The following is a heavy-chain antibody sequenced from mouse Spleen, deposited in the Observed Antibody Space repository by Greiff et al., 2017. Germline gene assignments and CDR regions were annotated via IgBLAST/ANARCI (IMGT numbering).Heavy chain of an antibody. CDR1: GYTFTSYW. CDR2: IAPGSGST. J-gene: IGHJ2*01. V-gene: IGHV1S41*01. CDR3: ARGRNYFDY. Sequence: DLVKPGASVKLSCKASGYTFTSYWINWIKQRPGQGLEWIGRIAPGSGSTYYNEMFKGKATLTVDTSSSTAYIQLSSLSSEDSAVYFCARGRNYFDYWGQGTTLTVSS.